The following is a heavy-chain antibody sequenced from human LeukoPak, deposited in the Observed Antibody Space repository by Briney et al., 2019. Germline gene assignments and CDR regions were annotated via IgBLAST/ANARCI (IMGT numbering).Heavy chain of an antibody. CDR1: GYTFTDYY. CDR3: ARELWFGEFPNWFDP. D-gene: IGHD3-10*01. CDR2: INPNSGET. Sequence: ASVKVSCKTSGYTFTDYYMHWVRQAPGQGLEWMGWINPNSGETYNAQKFQGRVTLTRDTSSNTAYLELSRLRSDDTAVYYCARELWFGEFPNWFDPWGQGTLVTVSS. V-gene: IGHV1-2*02. J-gene: IGHJ5*02.